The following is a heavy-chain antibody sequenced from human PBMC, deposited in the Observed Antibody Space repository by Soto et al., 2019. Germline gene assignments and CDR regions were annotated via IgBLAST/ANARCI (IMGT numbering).Heavy chain of an antibody. V-gene: IGHV4-39*02. J-gene: IGHJ4*02. Sequence: SENLSLTCTVSGGSIRSSSYYWVWIRQPPGKGLEWIGSIYYSGSTYYNPSLKSRVTISVDTSKNQFSLKLSSVTAADTAVYYCAREVAGSEYCFDYWGQGTLVTVSS. CDR3: AREVAGSEYCFDY. CDR2: IYYSGST. CDR1: GGSIRSSSYY. D-gene: IGHD3-10*01.